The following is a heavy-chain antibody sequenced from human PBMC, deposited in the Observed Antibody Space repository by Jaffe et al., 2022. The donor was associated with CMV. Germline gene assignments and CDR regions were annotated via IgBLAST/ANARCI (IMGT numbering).Heavy chain of an antibody. V-gene: IGHV1-2*02. J-gene: IGHJ4*02. CDR1: GYTFTGYY. Sequence: QVQLVQSGAEVKKPGASVKVSCKASGYTFTGYYMHWVRQAPGQGLEWMGWINPNSGGTNYAQKFQGRVTMTRDTSISTAYMELSRLRSDDTAVYYCARDPSPGWAHPLPQYYFDYWGQGTLVTVSS. CDR2: INPNSGGT. D-gene: IGHD3-16*01. CDR3: ARDPSPGWAHPLPQYYFDY.